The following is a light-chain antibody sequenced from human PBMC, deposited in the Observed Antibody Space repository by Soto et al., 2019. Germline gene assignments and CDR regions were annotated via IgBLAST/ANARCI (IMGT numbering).Light chain of an antibody. V-gene: IGKV3-11*01. J-gene: IGKJ1*01. CDR2: DAS. CDR3: QLSRT. CDR1: QSVSSY. Sequence: EIVLTQSPATLSLSPGERATLSCRASQSVSSYLAWYQQKPVQAPKLLIYDASNRATGIPARFSGSGSGTDFTLTISSLEPEDFEVYYCQLSRTFGQGTKVEIK.